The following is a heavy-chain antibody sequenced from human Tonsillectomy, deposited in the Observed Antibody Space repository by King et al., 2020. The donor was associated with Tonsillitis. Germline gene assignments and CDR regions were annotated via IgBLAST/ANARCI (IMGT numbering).Heavy chain of an antibody. CDR1: GGSISGGDHY. J-gene: IGHJ5*02. CDR3: SKYEGGVFDP. V-gene: IGHV4-31*03. CDR2: IYHSGNT. Sequence: VQLQESGPGLVKPSQTLSLTCTVSGGSISGGDHYWSWIRQHPGKGLEWVGYIYHSGNTYYNPSLQSRLTISVDTSKNQFSLNLTSVTAADTAVYYCSKYEGGVFDPWGQGTLVTVSS. D-gene: IGHD2-15*01.